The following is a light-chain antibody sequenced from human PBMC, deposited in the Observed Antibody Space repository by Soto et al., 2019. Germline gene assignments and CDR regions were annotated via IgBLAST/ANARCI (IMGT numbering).Light chain of an antibody. V-gene: IGKV1-12*01. J-gene: IGKJ5*01. CDR1: QGISRS. CDR2: AAS. CDR3: QQADTFPIT. Sequence: DIQMTQSPSSVSASVGDGVTSSCQASQGISRSLAWYPQKPGKAPKPLIYAASSLQSGVPSRCSGSGFGTDSPLTISRVQAEDAAIYYCQQADTFPITFGQGTRLEIK.